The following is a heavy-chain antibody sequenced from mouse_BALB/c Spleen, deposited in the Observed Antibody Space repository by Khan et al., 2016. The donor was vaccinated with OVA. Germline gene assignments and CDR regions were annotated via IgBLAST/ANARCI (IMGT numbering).Heavy chain of an antibody. Sequence: EVELQQPGPELVKPGASVKISCKASGYTFTDYNMDWVKQSHGKSLEWIGYIFPNNGDSGYNQKFKTKAALTVDSSSSTAFMELRSLTSEDSAVYYCTRSGYGSFAYWGRGTLVTVSA. CDR1: GYTFTDYN. D-gene: IGHD1-2*01. J-gene: IGHJ3*01. CDR2: IFPNNGDS. V-gene: IGHV1S29*02. CDR3: TRSGYGSFAY.